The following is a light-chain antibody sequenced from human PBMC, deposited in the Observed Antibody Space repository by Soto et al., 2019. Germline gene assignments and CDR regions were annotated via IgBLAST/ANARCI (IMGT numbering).Light chain of an antibody. V-gene: IGKV3-20*01. CDR2: GAS. CDR1: RHVYINA. CDR3: QQYGASPFT. J-gene: IGKJ3*01. Sequence: VVLTQSPATLSLSPGDRATLSCRASRHVYINALGWYQQKPGRTPTLLIYGASTRATDIPDRFSATGSGTDFSLTISGVEPEDSAVYYCQQYGASPFTFGPGIRLEI.